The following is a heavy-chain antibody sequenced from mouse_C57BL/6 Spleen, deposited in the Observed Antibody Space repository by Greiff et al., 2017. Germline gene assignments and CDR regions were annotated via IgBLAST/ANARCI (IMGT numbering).Heavy chain of an antibody. CDR1: GYSFTDYN. V-gene: IGHV1-39*01. CDR2: INPNYGTT. J-gene: IGHJ2*01. D-gene: IGHD1-1*01. Sequence: EVKLVESGPELVKPGASVKISCKASGYSFTDYNMNWVKQSNGNSLEWIGVINPNYGTTSYNQKFKGKATLTVDQSSSTAYMQLNSLTSEDSAVYYCARGGYYGSSYRYFDYWGQGTTLTVSS. CDR3: ARGGYYGSSYRYFDY.